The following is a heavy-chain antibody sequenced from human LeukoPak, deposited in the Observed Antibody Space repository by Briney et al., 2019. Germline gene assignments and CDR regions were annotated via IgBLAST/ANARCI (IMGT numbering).Heavy chain of an antibody. J-gene: IGHJ3*02. CDR3: ARDQYYDNPRHDAFDI. CDR2: ISPIFGTA. V-gene: IGHV1-69*05. Sequence: GASVKVSCKASGGTFSSYAISWVRQAPGQGLEWMGGISPIFGTANYAQKFQGRVTSTTDESTSTAYMELSSLRSEDTAVYYCARDQYYDNPRHDAFDIWGQGTMVTVSS. D-gene: IGHD3-9*01. CDR1: GGTFSSYA.